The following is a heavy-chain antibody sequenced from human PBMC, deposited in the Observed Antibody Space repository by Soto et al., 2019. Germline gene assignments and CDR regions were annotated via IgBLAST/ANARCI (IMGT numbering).Heavy chain of an antibody. V-gene: IGHV3-23*01. CDR2: ISRSGGST. CDR1: GFTFSSYA. CDR3: AREYCSSTSCHPGLVPLGS. Sequence: GGSLRLSCAASGFTFSSYAMNWVRQAPGKGLEWVSAISRSGGSTYYADSVKGRFTISRDNSKNTLYLQMNSLRAEDTAVYYCAREYCSSTSCHPGLVPLGSWGQGTQVTVSS. J-gene: IGHJ4*02. D-gene: IGHD2-2*01.